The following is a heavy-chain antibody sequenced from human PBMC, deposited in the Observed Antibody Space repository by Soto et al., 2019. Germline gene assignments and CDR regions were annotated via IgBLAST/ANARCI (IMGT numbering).Heavy chain of an antibody. CDR3: TRTFNGSPVDS. D-gene: IGHD1-26*01. V-gene: IGHV4-39*01. J-gene: IGHJ4*02. CDR1: GGSISDSTYH. Sequence: PSETLSLTCTVSGGSISDSTYHWGWVRQPPGKGLEWIGTIYYTGNTYYNPSLKSRSIISVDTSRNQFSLKVTSVTAADTAVYYCTRTFNGSPVDSWGQGTLVTVSS. CDR2: IYYTGNT.